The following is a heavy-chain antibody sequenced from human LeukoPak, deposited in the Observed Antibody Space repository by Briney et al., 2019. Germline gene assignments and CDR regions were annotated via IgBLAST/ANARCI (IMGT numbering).Heavy chain of an antibody. CDR3: ARDLDLGYCGGGSCYSSDY. CDR1: GYTFTGYY. J-gene: IGHJ4*02. Sequence: ASVKVSCEASGYTFTGYYMHWVRQAPGQGLEWMGWINPNSGGTNYAQKFQGRVTMTRDTSISTAYMELSRLRSDDTAVYYCARDLDLGYCGGGSCYSSDYWGQGTLVTVSS. CDR2: INPNSGGT. V-gene: IGHV1-2*02. D-gene: IGHD2-15*01.